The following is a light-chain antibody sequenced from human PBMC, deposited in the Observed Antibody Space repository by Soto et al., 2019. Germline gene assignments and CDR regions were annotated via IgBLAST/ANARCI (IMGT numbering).Light chain of an antibody. CDR3: QQYNSYSLWT. CDR1: QSISTW. V-gene: IGKV1-5*03. Sequence: DIQITQSPSTLSASIGDRVTITCRASQSISTWLAWYQQKPGKAPKLLIYKASSLQSGVPSRFSGSGSGTEFTLTLSSLQPDDFATYYCQQYNSYSLWTFGQGTKVEIK. J-gene: IGKJ1*01. CDR2: KAS.